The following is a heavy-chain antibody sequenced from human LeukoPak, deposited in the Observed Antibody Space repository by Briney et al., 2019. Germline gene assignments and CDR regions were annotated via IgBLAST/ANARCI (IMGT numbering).Heavy chain of an antibody. Sequence: SETLSLTCTVSGGSISSYYWSWIRQPPGKGLEWIGYIYYSGSTNYNPSLKSRVTISVDTSKNQFSLRLSSVTAADTAVYYCARHPPYYFDNSARWGQGTLVTVSS. V-gene: IGHV4-59*08. CDR2: IYYSGST. CDR3: ARHPPYYFDNSAR. CDR1: GGSISSYY. D-gene: IGHD3-22*01. J-gene: IGHJ4*02.